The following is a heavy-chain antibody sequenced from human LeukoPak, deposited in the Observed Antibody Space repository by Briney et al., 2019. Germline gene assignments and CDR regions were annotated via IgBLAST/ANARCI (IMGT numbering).Heavy chain of an antibody. CDR3: AKDDGNYGSGRYYYFDY. CDR2: ISDSGGRT. D-gene: IGHD3-10*01. Sequence: GSLRLSCAVSGITLSNYGMSWVRQAPGKGLEWVAGISDSGGRTNYADSVKGRFTISRDNSKSTLYLVMNSLRAEDTAVYYCAKDDGNYGSGRYYYFDYWGQGTLVTVSS. CDR1: GITLSNYG. J-gene: IGHJ4*02. V-gene: IGHV3-23*01.